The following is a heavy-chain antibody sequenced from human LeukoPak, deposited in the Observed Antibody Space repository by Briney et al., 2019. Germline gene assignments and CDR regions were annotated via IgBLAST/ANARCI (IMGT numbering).Heavy chain of an antibody. V-gene: IGHV4-39*07. Sequence: ASETLSLTCTVSGGSISSSSYYWGWIRQPPGKGLEWIGSIYYSGITYYNPSLKNRLTISVHTSKNQFSLRLNSVTAADTAVYYCARDPLTYYDSWSGYAGFFYFDSWGQGTLVTVSS. CDR3: ARDPLTYYDSWSGYAGFFYFDS. D-gene: IGHD3-3*01. CDR2: IYYSGIT. CDR1: GGSISSSSYY. J-gene: IGHJ4*02.